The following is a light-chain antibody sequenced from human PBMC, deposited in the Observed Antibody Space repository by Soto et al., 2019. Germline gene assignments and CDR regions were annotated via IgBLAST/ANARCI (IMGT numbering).Light chain of an antibody. V-gene: IGKV2-28*01. CDR3: MQALQSPLT. CDR1: QSLLHSHGYTY. J-gene: IGKJ4*01. CDR2: MGS. Sequence: DIVMTQSPVSLPVTPGEPASISCRSSQSLLHSHGYTYLDWYLQKPGQSPQLLIYMGSTRASGVPARFSGSGSDTDFTLKISRVEAEDVGVYYCMQALQSPLTFGGGTKVEIK.